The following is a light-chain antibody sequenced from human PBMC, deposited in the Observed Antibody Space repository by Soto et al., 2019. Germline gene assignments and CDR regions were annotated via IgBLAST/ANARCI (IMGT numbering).Light chain of an antibody. Sequence: QSVLTQPPSASGTPGQRVTISCSGSSSNVGSNTVSWYQQLPGTAPKVLIYSDDQRPSGVPDRFSGSRSGSSVSLAISGLQSGDEADYYCASWVDSLNGWVIGGGTQLTVL. CDR3: ASWVDSLNGWV. CDR1: SSNVGSNT. J-gene: IGLJ7*01. CDR2: SDD. V-gene: IGLV1-44*01.